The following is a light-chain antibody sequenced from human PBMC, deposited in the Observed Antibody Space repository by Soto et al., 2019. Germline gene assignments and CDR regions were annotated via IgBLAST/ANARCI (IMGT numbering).Light chain of an antibody. J-gene: IGKJ1*01. CDR1: QSIRSPF. CDR2: GAS. Sequence: EIVLTQSPATLSLSPGERATLSCRASQSIRSPFLAWYQQKPGQAPRLFIHGASSRATGIPDRFSGSGSGTDFTPTISRLEAEDFAVYYCGSDEWTFGQGTKVE. V-gene: IGKV3-20*01. CDR3: GSDEWT.